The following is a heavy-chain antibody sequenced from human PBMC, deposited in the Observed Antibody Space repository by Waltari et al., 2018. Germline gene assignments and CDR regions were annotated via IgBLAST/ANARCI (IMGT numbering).Heavy chain of an antibody. CDR1: GYSFTSYW. V-gene: IGHV5-51*01. CDR3: ATSFGVVIPEISLFDY. D-gene: IGHD3-3*01. J-gene: IGHJ4*02. CDR2: IYPGDSDT. Sequence: EVQLVQSGAEVKKPGESLKISCKGSGYSFTSYWIGWVRQMPGKGLEWMGIIYPGDSDTRYSPSFQGQVTISADKSISTAYLQWSSLKASDTAMYYCATSFGVVIPEISLFDYWGQGTLVTVSS.